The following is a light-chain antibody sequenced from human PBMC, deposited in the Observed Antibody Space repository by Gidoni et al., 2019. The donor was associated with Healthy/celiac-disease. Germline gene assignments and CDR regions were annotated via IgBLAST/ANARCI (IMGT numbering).Light chain of an antibody. CDR1: NSDVGGYNY. CDR3: SSYTSSSTLV. Sequence: QSALTQPASVSGSPGRSITISCTGTNSDVGGYNYVSWYQQHPGKAPKLIIYDVNNRPSGVSNRFSGSKSGNTASLTISGLQAEDEADYYCSSYTSSSTLVFGGGTNLTVL. CDR2: DVN. J-gene: IGLJ3*02. V-gene: IGLV2-14*01.